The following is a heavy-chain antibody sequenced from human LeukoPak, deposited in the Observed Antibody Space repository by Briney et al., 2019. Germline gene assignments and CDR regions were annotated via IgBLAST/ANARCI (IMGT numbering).Heavy chain of an antibody. CDR1: GFTFSSYA. V-gene: IGHV3-30-3*01. CDR2: ISYDGSNK. CDR3: ARGVVTATFFALGNFDY. Sequence: GGSLRLSCAASGFTFSSYAMHWVRQAPGKGLEWVAVISYDGSNKYYADSVKGRFTISRDNSKNTLYLQMNSLRAEDTAVYYCARGVVTATFFALGNFDYWGQGTLVTVSS. D-gene: IGHD2-21*02. J-gene: IGHJ4*02.